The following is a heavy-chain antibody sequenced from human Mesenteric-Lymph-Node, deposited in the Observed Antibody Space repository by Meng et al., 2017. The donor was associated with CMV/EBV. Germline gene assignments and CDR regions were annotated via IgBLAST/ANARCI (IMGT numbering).Heavy chain of an antibody. Sequence: GSLRLSCTVSGGSISSYYWTWIRQPPGKGLEWIGYIYYSGSTKYNSSLKSRVTISVDTSKNQFSLKLSSVTAADTAVYYCASSYEAFYYFDYWGQGTLVTAPQ. D-gene: IGHD3-16*01. J-gene: IGHJ4*02. CDR1: GGSISSYY. V-gene: IGHV4-59*01. CDR2: IYYSGST. CDR3: ASSYEAFYYFDY.